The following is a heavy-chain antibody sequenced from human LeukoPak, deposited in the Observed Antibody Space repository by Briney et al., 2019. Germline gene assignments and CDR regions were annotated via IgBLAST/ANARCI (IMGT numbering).Heavy chain of an antibody. Sequence: SETLSLTCTVSGGSISSYYWSWIRQPPGKGLEWIGYIYYSGSTNYNPSLKSRVTISVDTSKNQFSLKLSSVAAADTAVYYCAREVAVAAFGFDPWGQGTPVTVSS. D-gene: IGHD6-19*01. CDR3: AREVAVAAFGFDP. CDR2: IYYSGST. J-gene: IGHJ5*02. CDR1: GGSISSYY. V-gene: IGHV4-59*01.